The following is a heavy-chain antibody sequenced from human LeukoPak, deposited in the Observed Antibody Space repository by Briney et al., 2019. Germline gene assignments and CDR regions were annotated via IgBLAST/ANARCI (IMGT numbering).Heavy chain of an antibody. CDR1: GFTFSSYA. CDR3: AKDLSIAVANDAFDI. J-gene: IGHJ3*02. CDR2: ISGSGGST. D-gene: IGHD6-19*01. Sequence: GGSLRLSCAASGFTFSSYAMSWVRQAPGKGLEWVSAISGSGGSTYYADSVKGRFAISRDNSKNTLYLQMNSLRAEDTAVYYCAKDLSIAVANDAFDIWGQGTMVTVSS. V-gene: IGHV3-23*01.